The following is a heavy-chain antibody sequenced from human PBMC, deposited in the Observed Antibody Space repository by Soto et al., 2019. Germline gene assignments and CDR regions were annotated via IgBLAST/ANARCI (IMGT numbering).Heavy chain of an antibody. CDR1: GFTFDDYA. D-gene: IGHD3-10*02. V-gene: IGHV3-9*01. J-gene: IGHJ3*02. CDR2: ISWNSGSI. Sequence: EVQLVESGGGLVQPGRSLRLSCAASGFTFDDYAMHWVRQAPGKGLEWVSGISWNSGSIGYADSVKGRFTISRDNAKNSLYLQMNSLRAEDTALYYCAKVAYLGHYVAFDIWGQGTMVTVSS. CDR3: AKVAYLGHYVAFDI.